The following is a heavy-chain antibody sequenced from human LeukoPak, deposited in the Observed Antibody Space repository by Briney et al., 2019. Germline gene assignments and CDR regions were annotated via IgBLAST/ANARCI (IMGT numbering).Heavy chain of an antibody. CDR1: GFTFSSYG. V-gene: IGHV3-33*06. CDR2: IWYDGSSK. Sequence: GGSLRLSCAASGFTFSSYGMHWVRQAPGKGLEWVAVIWYDGSSKYYADSVKGRFTISRDNSKNTLYLQMNSLRAEDTAVYYCAKDLGFLEWLFDYWGQGTLVTVSS. J-gene: IGHJ4*02. CDR3: AKDLGFLEWLFDY. D-gene: IGHD3-3*01.